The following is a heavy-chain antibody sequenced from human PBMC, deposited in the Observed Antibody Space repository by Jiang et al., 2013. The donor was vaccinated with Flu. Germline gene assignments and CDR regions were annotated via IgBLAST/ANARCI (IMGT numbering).Heavy chain of an antibody. CDR3: ASLRVSGSYPTYEYYFDY. D-gene: IGHD3-10*01. Sequence: GLVKPSQTLSLTCTVSGGSISSGGYYWSWIRQHPGKGLEWIGYIYYSGSTYYNPSLKSRVTISVDTSKNQFSLKLSSVTAADTAVYYCASLRVSGSYPTYEYYFDYWGQGTLVTVSS. CDR2: IYYSGST. CDR1: GGSISSGGYY. V-gene: IGHV4-31*03. J-gene: IGHJ4*02.